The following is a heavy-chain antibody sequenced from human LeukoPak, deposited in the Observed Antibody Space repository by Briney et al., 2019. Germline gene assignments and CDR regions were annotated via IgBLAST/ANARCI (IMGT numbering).Heavy chain of an antibody. V-gene: IGHV3-23*01. CDR3: AKGCTRNDRGYFDY. D-gene: IGHD3-9*01. CDR2: ISSSGDYT. Sequence: GGSLRLSCAAPGFTFSIYAMSWVRQAPGKGLGWVSAISSSGDYTYYADSVKGRFIISRDNSKNTLYLQMSSLRAEDTAVYFCAKGCTRNDRGYFDYWGQGTLVTVSS. CDR1: GFTFSIYA. J-gene: IGHJ4*02.